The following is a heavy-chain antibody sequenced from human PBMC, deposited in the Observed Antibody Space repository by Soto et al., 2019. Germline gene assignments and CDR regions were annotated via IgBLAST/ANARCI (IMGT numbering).Heavy chain of an antibody. V-gene: IGHV1-18*01. CDR2: INTYNGNT. CDR1: GYTFTRYG. CDR3: AMVDVYVTASPQDV. Sequence: QVQQVQSGAEVKNPGASVKVSCKASGYTFTRYGIGWARQAPGQGLEWMGWINTYNGNTNYAQNVQGRVTLTTDTSTSTAYMELRSLRSNDTAIYYCAMVDVYVTASPQDVWGQGTTVIVSS. D-gene: IGHD3-16*01. J-gene: IGHJ6*02.